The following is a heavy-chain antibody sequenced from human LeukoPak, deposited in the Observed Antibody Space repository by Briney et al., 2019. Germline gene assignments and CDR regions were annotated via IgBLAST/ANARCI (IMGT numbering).Heavy chain of an antibody. V-gene: IGHV3-23*01. CDR1: GFTFSSYA. D-gene: IGHD3-3*01. J-gene: IGHJ4*02. CDR2: ISGSGGST. Sequence: GGSLRLSCAASGFTFSSYAMGWVRQAPGKGLEWVSAISGSGGSTYYADSVKGRFTISRDNSKNTLYPQMNSLRAEDTAVYYCAKVDPVWSGYYTVDYWGQGTLVTVSS. CDR3: AKVDPVWSGYYTVDY.